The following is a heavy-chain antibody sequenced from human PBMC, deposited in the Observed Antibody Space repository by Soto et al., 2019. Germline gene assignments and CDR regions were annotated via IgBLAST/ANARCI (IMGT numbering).Heavy chain of an antibody. Sequence: EVQLLESGGGLVQPGGSLRLSCAASGFTFSSYAMSWVRQTPGKGQEWDSGISGGGGNTYYADSVTGRFTISRDNSRNTLYLQMNSLRAADTAIYYCAKDRGAGGRFSGIAVAGIPSWGQGTLVTVSS. CDR3: AKDRGAGGRFSGIAVAGIPS. D-gene: IGHD6-19*01. CDR2: ISGGGGNT. J-gene: IGHJ5*02. V-gene: IGHV3-23*01. CDR1: GFTFSSYA.